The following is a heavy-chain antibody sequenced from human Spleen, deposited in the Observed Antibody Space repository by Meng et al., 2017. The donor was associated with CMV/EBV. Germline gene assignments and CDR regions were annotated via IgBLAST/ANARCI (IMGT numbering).Heavy chain of an antibody. D-gene: IGHD6-19*01. J-gene: IGHJ4*02. CDR3: ARVGPDDIAVAGTFDY. CDR1: GGSFSGYY. V-gene: IGHV4-34*01. CDR2: INHSGST. Sequence: QGQQQQWGAGLLKPSETLSLTCAVYGGSFSGYYWSWIRQPPGKGLEWIGEINHSGSTNYNPSLKSRVTISVDTSKNQFSLKLSSVTAADTAVYYCARVGPDDIAVAGTFDYWGQGTLVTVSS.